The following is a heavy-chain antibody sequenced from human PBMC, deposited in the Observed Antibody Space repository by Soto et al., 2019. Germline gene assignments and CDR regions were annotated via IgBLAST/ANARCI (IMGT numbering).Heavy chain of an antibody. CDR1: GFIFENFG. D-gene: IGHD1-26*01. CDR2: ISGSGFKK. J-gene: IGHJ5*02. V-gene: IGHV3-23*01. Sequence: GGSLRRSCAASGFIFENFGMSWVRQAPGKGLEWISSISGSGFKKYYADSVKGRFTISRDNSKSTVYLELNNLSAEDTAVYHCAKNQGVELVPLATVDWFDPWGQGSVVTVSS. CDR3: AKNQGVELVPLATVDWFDP.